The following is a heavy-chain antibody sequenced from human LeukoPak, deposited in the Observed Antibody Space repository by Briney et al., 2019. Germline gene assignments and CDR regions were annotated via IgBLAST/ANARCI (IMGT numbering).Heavy chain of an antibody. Sequence: SETLSLTCTVSGGSISNYYWTWIRQPPGKGLEWFGYIYYSGSTNYNPSLKSRVTISVDTSKNQFSLKLSSVTAADTAVYYCARSSVPYYYYNYYMDVWGKGTTVTVSS. J-gene: IGHJ6*03. D-gene: IGHD3-22*01. V-gene: IGHV4-59*01. CDR2: IYYSGST. CDR1: GGSISNYY. CDR3: ARSSVPYYYYNYYMDV.